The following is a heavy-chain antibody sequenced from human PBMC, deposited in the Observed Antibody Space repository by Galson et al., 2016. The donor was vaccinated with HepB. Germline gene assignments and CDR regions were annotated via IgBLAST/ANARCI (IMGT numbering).Heavy chain of an antibody. CDR2: ISYHGSNT. Sequence: SLRLSGAASGFSFSSSAMHWVRQAPGKGLEWVAVISYHGSNTYSVDSVKGRFTISRDNSKNTLYRQMNSLRVEDTAMYYCASDGYYYGSGSYGAATYWGQGTPVTVSS. CDR3: ASDGYYYGSGSYGAATY. D-gene: IGHD3-10*01. CDR1: GFSFSSSA. V-gene: IGHV3-30*04. J-gene: IGHJ4*02.